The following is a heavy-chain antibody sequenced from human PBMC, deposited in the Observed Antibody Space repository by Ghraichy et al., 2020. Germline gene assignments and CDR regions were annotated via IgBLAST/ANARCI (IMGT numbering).Heavy chain of an antibody. CDR1: GFTFSSFG. CDR3: ARGTMIRGIIHLSAY. J-gene: IGHJ4*02. CDR2: IWYDGSTK. Sequence: GGSLRLSCAASGFTFSSFGFHWVRQAPGKGLEWVAVIWYDGSTKYYADSVKGRFTISRDDSKNTLYLQMNSLRAEDTAVYYCARGTMIRGIIHLSAYWGQGTLVTVSS. D-gene: IGHD3-10*01. V-gene: IGHV3-33*08.